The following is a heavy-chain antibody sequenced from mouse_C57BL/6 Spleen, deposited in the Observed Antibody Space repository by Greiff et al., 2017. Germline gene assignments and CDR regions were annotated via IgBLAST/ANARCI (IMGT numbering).Heavy chain of an antibody. CDR1: GYTFTSYW. V-gene: IGHV1-59*01. CDR3: ARHPAYYDGLMDY. CDR2: IDPSDSYT. J-gene: IGHJ4*01. D-gene: IGHD1-1*01. Sequence: VQLQQSGAELVRPGTSVKLSCKASGYTFTSYWMHWVKQRPGQGLEWIGVIDPSDSYTNYNQKFKGKATLTVDTSSSTAYMQLSSLTSEDSAVYYCARHPAYYDGLMDYWGQGTSVTVSS.